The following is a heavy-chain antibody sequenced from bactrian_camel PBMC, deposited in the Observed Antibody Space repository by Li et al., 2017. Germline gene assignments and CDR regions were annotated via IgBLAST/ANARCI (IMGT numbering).Heavy chain of an antibody. D-gene: IGHD1*01. V-gene: IGHV3S53*01. CDR3: ALDGTYGGDWNAERMLSRTEYNH. J-gene: IGHJ4*01. CDR1: DYPWGNNC. CDR2: INNDGLT. Sequence: HVQLVESGGGSVQSGSSLRLSCAASDYPWGNNCMGWFRQSPGEEREGVAAINNDGLTTYRDSVKGRFTISKDNAKSPLYLQMHSLKPEDTAMYYCALDGTYGGDWNAERMLSRTEYNHWGQGTQVTVS.